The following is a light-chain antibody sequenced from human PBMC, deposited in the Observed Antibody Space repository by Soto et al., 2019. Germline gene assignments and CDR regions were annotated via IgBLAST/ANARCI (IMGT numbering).Light chain of an antibody. Sequence: EIVMTQSPATLSVSPGERATLACRASKSVSSHLSLYQQNPGQAPRLLIYGASTRATGIPARFSGSGSGTEFALTISSLQSEDFAVYYWQQYNNWPRTFGQGTKVEIK. J-gene: IGKJ1*01. V-gene: IGKV3-15*01. CDR3: QQYNNWPRT. CDR1: KSVSSH. CDR2: GAS.